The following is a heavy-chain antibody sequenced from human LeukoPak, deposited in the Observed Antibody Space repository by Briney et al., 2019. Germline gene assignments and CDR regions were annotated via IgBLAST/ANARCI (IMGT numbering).Heavy chain of an antibody. D-gene: IGHD3-3*01. CDR3: ASTFLGVFISYYFDY. CDR2: IIPIFGTA. CDR1: GGTFSSYA. Sequence: SVKVSCKASGGTFSSYAISWVRQAPGQGLEWMGGIIPIFGTANYAQKFQGRVTITTDESTSTAYMELSSLRSEDTAVYYCASTFLGVFISYYFDYGGKGPRVTVSS. J-gene: IGHJ4*02. V-gene: IGHV1-69*05.